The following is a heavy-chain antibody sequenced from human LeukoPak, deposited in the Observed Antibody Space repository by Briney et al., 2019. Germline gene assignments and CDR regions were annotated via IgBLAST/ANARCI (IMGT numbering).Heavy chain of an antibody. CDR1: GGSISSYY. J-gene: IGHJ5*02. CDR2: IYYSGST. CDR3: ARGNGDYVPNWFDP. Sequence: PSETLSLTCTVSGGSISSYYWSWIRQPPGKGLEGRGDIYYSGSTNYNPALKSRVTISVDTSKNQFSLKLSSVTAADTAVYYCARGNGDYVPNWFDPWGQGTLVTVSS. D-gene: IGHD4-17*01. V-gene: IGHV4-59*01.